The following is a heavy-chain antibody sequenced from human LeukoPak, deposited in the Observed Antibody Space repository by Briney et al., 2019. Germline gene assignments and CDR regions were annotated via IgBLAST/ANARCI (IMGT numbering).Heavy chain of an antibody. D-gene: IGHD4-17*01. V-gene: IGHV3-7*03. CDR1: GFTFSSYW. CDR2: IKQDGSEK. Sequence: PGGSLRLSCAASGFTFSSYWMNWVRQAPGKGLEWVANIKQDGSEKYYVDSVKGRLTISRDNAKNSLYLQMNSLRAEDTAVYYCARWGWTQDYGDAWGVDSWGQGALVTVSS. CDR3: ARWGWTQDYGDAWGVDS. J-gene: IGHJ4*02.